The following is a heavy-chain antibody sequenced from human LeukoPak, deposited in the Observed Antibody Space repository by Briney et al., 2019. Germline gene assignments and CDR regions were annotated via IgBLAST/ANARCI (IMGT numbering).Heavy chain of an antibody. CDR3: ARGGFCSGADCGGFFDY. CDR2: INNDGSST. Sequence: PGGSLRLSCAASGFTFINDWMHWVRQAPGQGLVLVSNINNDGSSTTYADSVKGRFTICRDNAKNSLYLHVNSLRAEDTAVYYCARGGFCSGADCGGFFDYWGQGSLVTVSS. J-gene: IGHJ4*02. V-gene: IGHV3-74*01. CDR1: GFTFINDW. D-gene: IGHD2-15*01.